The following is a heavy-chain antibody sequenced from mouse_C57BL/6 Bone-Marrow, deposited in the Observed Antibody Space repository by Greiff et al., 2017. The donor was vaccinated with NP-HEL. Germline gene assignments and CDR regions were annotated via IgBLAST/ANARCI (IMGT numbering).Heavy chain of an antibody. J-gene: IGHJ2*01. CDR1: GYTFTSYW. V-gene: IGHV1-69*01. Sequence: QVQLQQSGAELVMPGASVKLSCKASGYTFTSYWMHWVKQRPGQGLEWIGEIDPSDSYTNYNQKFKGKSTLTVDKSSSTAYMQLSSLTSEDSAVYYCARFDYFDYWGQGTTLTVSS. CDR2: IDPSDSYT. CDR3: ARFDYFDY.